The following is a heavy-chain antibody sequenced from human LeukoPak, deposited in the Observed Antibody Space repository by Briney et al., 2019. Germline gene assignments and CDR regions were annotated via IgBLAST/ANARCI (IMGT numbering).Heavy chain of an antibody. J-gene: IGHJ4*02. CDR1: GFTFSNAW. V-gene: IGHV3-15*01. D-gene: IGHD3-16*01. Sequence: GGSLRLSCGASGFTFSNAWMSWVRQAPGKGLEWGGRIKTKTDGGTTNYAATVKGRCTISRDDSKNTLYLQMNSLKTEDTAVYYCTTDGRYDSVWGMNYWGQGTLVTVSS. CDR2: IKTKTDGGTT. CDR3: TTDGRYDSVWGMNY.